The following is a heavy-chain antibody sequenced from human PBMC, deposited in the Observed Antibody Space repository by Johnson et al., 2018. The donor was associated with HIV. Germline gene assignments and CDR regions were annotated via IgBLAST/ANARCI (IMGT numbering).Heavy chain of an antibody. J-gene: IGHJ3*02. CDR3: AKGRSPRIQLRTWAFDI. CDR2: ISSSGSTM. D-gene: IGHD5-18*01. V-gene: IGHV3-11*04. CDR1: GLTFSDYY. Sequence: QVQLVESGGGLVKPGGSLRLSCAAPGLTFSDYYMTWIRQAPGKGLEWVSYISSSGSTMYYADSVKGRFTISRDNAKNSLYLQMNSLRAEDTAVYYCAKGRSPRIQLRTWAFDIWGQGTMVIVSS.